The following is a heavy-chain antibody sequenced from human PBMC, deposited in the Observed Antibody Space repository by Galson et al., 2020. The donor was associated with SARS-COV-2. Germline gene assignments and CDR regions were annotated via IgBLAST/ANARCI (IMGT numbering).Heavy chain of an antibody. Sequence: GESLKISCAASGFTFSTYEMNWVRQAPGKGLEWISYISSSGYTTHYADSVKGRFTISRDNAERSVYLQMNSLVVEDTAVYFCARDEEFGSGSYYKADYFDYWGQGTLVTVSS. CDR1: GFTFSTYE. V-gene: IGHV3-48*03. CDR2: ISSSGYTT. D-gene: IGHD3-10*01. J-gene: IGHJ4*02. CDR3: ARDEEFGSGSYYKADYFDY.